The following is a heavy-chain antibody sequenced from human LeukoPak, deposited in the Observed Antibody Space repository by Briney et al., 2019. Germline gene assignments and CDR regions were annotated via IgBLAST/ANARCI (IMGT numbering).Heavy chain of an antibody. V-gene: IGHV3-74*01. CDR3: ARDYSGIAAALPDY. D-gene: IGHD6-13*01. Sequence: GGSLRLSCAASGFTFSSYWMHWVRQVPGRGLVWVSRVNSDGFSTSYADSVKGRFTISRDNAKNTLYLQMNSLRAEDTAVYYCARDYSGIAAALPDYWGQGTLVTVSS. CDR2: VNSDGFST. J-gene: IGHJ4*02. CDR1: GFTFSSYW.